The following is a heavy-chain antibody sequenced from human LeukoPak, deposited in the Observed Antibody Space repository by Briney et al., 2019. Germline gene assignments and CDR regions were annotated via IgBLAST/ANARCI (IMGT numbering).Heavy chain of an antibody. CDR2: ISAYKGNT. CDR3: ARAVSSSWLLPL. D-gene: IGHD6-13*01. J-gene: IGHJ4*02. V-gene: IGHV1-18*01. Sequence: VASVKVSCKASGYTFTSYGISWVRQDPGQGLEWMGWISAYKGNTNYAHKLQGIVTMTTDTSTSTAYMVLRSLRSDDTAVYYCARAVSSSWLLPLWGQGTLVTVSS. CDR1: GYTFTSYG.